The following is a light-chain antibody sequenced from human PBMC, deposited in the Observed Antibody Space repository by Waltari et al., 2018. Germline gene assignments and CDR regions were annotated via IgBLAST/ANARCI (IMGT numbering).Light chain of an antibody. Sequence: DIVMTQSPDYLAVSLGERATINSKSSQTVLYRSNNKNYLAWYQQKPGQPPKLLIHWAGIRESGVPDRFSGSGSGTDFSLTISSLQAEDVAVYYCQQYYSAPLTFGGGTKVDIK. CDR1: QTVLYRSNNKNY. V-gene: IGKV4-1*01. CDR3: QQYYSAPLT. CDR2: WAG. J-gene: IGKJ4*01.